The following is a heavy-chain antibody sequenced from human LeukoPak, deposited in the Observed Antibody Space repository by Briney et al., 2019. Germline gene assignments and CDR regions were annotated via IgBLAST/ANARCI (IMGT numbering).Heavy chain of an antibody. V-gene: IGHV3-33*06. D-gene: IGHD1-26*01. J-gene: IGHJ4*02. Sequence: GRSLRLSCAASGFTFSSYGMHWVRQAPGKGLEWVAVIWYDGSNKYYADSVKGRFTISRDNSKNTLYLQMNSLRAEDTAVYYCAKDPSRYSGSYYNFFDYWGQGTLVTVSS. CDR3: AKDPSRYSGSYYNFFDY. CDR1: GFTFSSYG. CDR2: IWYDGSNK.